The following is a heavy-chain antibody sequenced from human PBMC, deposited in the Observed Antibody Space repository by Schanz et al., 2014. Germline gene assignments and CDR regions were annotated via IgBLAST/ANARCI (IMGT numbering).Heavy chain of an antibody. D-gene: IGHD6-13*01. CDR1: GLTLSDYW. CDR3: ARDRQQLVGRIGYYYGMDV. Sequence: VQLVESGGGVVQPGRSLRLSCAASGLTLSDYWMHWVRQAPGKGPEWISHIRADGRMTNYAASVEGRFTISRDNSKNTLYLQMNSLRAEDTAVYYCARDRQQLVGRIGYYYGMDVWGQGTTVTVSS. CDR2: IRADGRMT. V-gene: IGHV3-74*01. J-gene: IGHJ6*02.